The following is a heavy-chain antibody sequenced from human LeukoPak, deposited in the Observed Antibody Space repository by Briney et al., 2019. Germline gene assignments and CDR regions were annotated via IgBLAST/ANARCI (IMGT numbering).Heavy chain of an antibody. Sequence: GASVKVSCKASGFTFSRNGFSWVRQAPGQGLEWMGWISGYNGDTKYAQKLQGRVTMTTDTSTSTAYMELRSLRSDDTAVYYCAREGRMGGDNWFDPWGQGTLVTVSS. V-gene: IGHV1-18*01. D-gene: IGHD3-16*01. CDR3: AREGRMGGDNWFDP. CDR2: ISGYNGDT. J-gene: IGHJ5*02. CDR1: GFTFSRNG.